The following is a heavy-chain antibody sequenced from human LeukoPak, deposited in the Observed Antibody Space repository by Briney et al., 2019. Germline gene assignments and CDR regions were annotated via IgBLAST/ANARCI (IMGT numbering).Heavy chain of an antibody. V-gene: IGHV3-23*01. CDR3: AKDLTVTTFYYYMDV. J-gene: IGHJ6*03. CDR1: GFTFSSYA. Sequence: PGRSLRLSCAASGFTFSSYAMSWVRQAPGKGLEWVSAISGSGGSTYYADSVKGRFTISRDNSKNTLYLQMNSLRAEDTAVYYCAKDLTVTTFYYYMDVWGKGTTVTVSS. CDR2: ISGSGGST. D-gene: IGHD4-11*01.